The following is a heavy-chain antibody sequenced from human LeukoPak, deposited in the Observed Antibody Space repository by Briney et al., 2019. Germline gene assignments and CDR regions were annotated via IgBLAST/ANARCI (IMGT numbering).Heavy chain of an antibody. CDR1: GFTVSSNY. CDR3: AKDKGITGTTPVDY. Sequence: GGSLRLSCAASGFTVSSNYMSWVRQAPGKGLEWVSVISGGGGSTYYADSVKGRFTISRDNSKNTLYLQMNSLRAEDTAVYYCAKDKGITGTTPVDYWGQGTLVTVSS. J-gene: IGHJ4*02. V-gene: IGHV3-23*01. D-gene: IGHD1-7*01. CDR2: ISGGGGST.